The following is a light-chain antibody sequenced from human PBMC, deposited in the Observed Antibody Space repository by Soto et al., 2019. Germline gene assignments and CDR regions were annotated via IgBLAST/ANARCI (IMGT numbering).Light chain of an antibody. CDR3: QQYSAYPLT. V-gene: IGKV1-5*03. Sequence: IQMTQSPSTLSASLGDRVTITCRASQSISGWLAWYQQKPGKAPKLLIYETSNLQSGVPSRFSGSGSATDFTLTISGLQPDDFATYYCQQYSAYPLTFCGGTKVEI. J-gene: IGKJ4*01. CDR1: QSISGW. CDR2: ETS.